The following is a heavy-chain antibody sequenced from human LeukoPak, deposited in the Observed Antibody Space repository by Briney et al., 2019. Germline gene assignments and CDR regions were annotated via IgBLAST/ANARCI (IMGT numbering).Heavy chain of an antibody. D-gene: IGHD5-12*01. J-gene: IGHJ4*02. V-gene: IGHV3-74*01. Sequence: GGSLRLSCAASGFTFSSYWMHWVRQAPGKGLMWVSRINSDGSITNYADSVKGRFTISRDNAKNTLYLQMDSLRAEDTAVYYCARVRATFSPHFDNWGQGTLVTVSS. CDR1: GFTFSSYW. CDR3: ARVRATFSPHFDN. CDR2: INSDGSIT.